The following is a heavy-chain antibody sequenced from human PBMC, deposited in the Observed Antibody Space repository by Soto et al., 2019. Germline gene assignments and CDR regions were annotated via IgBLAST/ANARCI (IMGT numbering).Heavy chain of an antibody. CDR1: GFTFSSYS. CDR2: ISSSSSYI. J-gene: IGHJ4*02. V-gene: IGHV3-21*01. CDR3: ARDHLGYSGHDYLLGDYVDY. Sequence: GSLRLSCGASGFTFSSYSMNWVRQAPGKGLEWVSSISSSSSYIYYADSVKGRFTISRDNAKDSLYLQMNSLRAEDTAVYYCARDHLGYSGHDYLLGDYVDYWGQGT. D-gene: IGHD5-12*01.